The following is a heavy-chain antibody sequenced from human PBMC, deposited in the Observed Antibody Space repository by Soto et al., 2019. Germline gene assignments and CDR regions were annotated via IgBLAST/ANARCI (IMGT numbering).Heavy chain of an antibody. D-gene: IGHD1-26*01. CDR2: ISYDGSNK. CDR1: GFTFSSYG. CDR3: AKDRPSGSRPYYYGMDV. J-gene: IGHJ6*02. Sequence: GGSLRLSCAASGFTFSSYGMHWVRQAPGKGLEWVAVISYDGSNKYYADSVKGRFTISRDNSKNTLYLQMYSLRAEDTAVYYCAKDRPSGSRPYYYGMDVWGQGTTVTVSS. V-gene: IGHV3-30*18.